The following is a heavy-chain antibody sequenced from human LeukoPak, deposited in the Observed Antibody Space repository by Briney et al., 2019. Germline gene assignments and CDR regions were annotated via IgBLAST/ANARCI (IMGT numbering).Heavy chain of an antibody. CDR3: AKHAGTTRQTKDY. CDR1: GFTFSSYA. D-gene: IGHD1-1*01. Sequence: QPGGSLRLSCAASGFTFSSYAMSWVRQAPGRGLEWVSVISASGGSTYYADSVKGRFTISRDNSNNRLYLEMNSLRAEDTAVYYCAKHAGTTRQTKDYWGQGTLVTVSS. CDR2: ISASGGST. V-gene: IGHV3-23*01. J-gene: IGHJ4*02.